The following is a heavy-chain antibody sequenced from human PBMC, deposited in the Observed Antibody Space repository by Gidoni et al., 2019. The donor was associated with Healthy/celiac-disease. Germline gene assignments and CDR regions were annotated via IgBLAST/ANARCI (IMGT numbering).Heavy chain of an antibody. Sequence: QVQLVESGGGVVQPGRSLRLSCAASGFTFSSYGMHWVRQAPGKGLEWVAVIWYDGSNKYYADSVKGRFTISRDNSKNTLYLQMNSLRAEDTAVYYCARADYGDYQGYFDYWGQGTLVTVSS. V-gene: IGHV3-33*01. D-gene: IGHD4-17*01. CDR1: GFTFSSYG. J-gene: IGHJ4*02. CDR2: IWYDGSNK. CDR3: ARADYGDYQGYFDY.